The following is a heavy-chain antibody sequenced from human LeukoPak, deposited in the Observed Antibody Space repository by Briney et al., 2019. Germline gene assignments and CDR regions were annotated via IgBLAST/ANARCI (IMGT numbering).Heavy chain of an antibody. CDR3: ARRGSKDAFDI. Sequence: SETLSLTCDVSGGSISSYYWSWIRQPPGKGLEWIGYIYYSGSTNYNPSLKSRVTISVDTSKNQFSLKLSSVTAADTAVYYCARRGSKDAFDIWGQGTMVTVSS. CDR1: GGSISSYY. J-gene: IGHJ3*02. CDR2: IYYSGST. D-gene: IGHD3-10*01. V-gene: IGHV4-59*08.